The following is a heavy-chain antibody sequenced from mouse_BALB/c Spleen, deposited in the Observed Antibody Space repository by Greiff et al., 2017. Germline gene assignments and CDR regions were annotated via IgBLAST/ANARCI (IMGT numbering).Heavy chain of an antibody. J-gene: IGHJ4*01. V-gene: IGHV1-87*01. D-gene: IGHD2-4*01. Sequence: VQLQQSGAELARPGASVKLSCKASGYTFTSYWMQWVKQRPGKGLEWIGAIYPGDGDTRYTQKFKGKATLTADKSSSTAYMQLSSLASEDSAVYYCARSDDYDLYAMDYWGQGTSVTVSS. CDR3: ARSDDYDLYAMDY. CDR1: GYTFTSYW. CDR2: IYPGDGDT.